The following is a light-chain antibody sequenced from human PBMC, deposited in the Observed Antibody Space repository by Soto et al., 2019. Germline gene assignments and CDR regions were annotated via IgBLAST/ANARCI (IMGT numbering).Light chain of an antibody. CDR2: EVT. CDR1: SSDVGTYNL. J-gene: IGLJ1*01. Sequence: QSALTQPASVSGSPGQSITISCSGTSSDVGTYNLVSWYQQYPGKAPRLMIYEVTNRPSGVSNRFSGAKSGNTASLTISGLQPEDEADYYCCSYVGSSSSIFGTGTKLTVL. V-gene: IGLV2-23*02. CDR3: CSYVGSSSSI.